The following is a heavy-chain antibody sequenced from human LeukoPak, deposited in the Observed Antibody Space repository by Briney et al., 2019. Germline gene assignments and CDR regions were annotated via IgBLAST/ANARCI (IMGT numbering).Heavy chain of an antibody. CDR3: ASGEGFGESMSFDY. Sequence: ASVKVSCKASGYTFTSYAITWVRQAPGQGLEWMGWISSYNGNTNYAQKLQGRVTMTTETSTSTAYMELTSLTSDDTAMYYCASGEGFGESMSFDYWGQGTLVTVSS. D-gene: IGHD3-10*01. J-gene: IGHJ4*02. CDR1: GYTFTSYA. CDR2: ISSYNGNT. V-gene: IGHV1-18*01.